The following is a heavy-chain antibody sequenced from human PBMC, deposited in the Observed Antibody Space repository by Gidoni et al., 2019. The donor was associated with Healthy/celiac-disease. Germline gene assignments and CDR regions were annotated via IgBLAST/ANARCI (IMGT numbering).Heavy chain of an antibody. J-gene: IGHJ4*02. CDR3: AKDHYRTAVDRSQGFYY. Sequence: EVQLLESGGGLVQPGGSLRLSCAASGFTFSSDAMSWVRQAPGKGLEWVSAISGSGGSTYYADSVKGRFTISRDNSKNTLYLQMNSLRAEDTAVYYCAKDHYRTAVDRSQGFYYWGQGTLVTVSS. V-gene: IGHV3-23*01. CDR2: ISGSGGST. CDR1: GFTFSSDA. D-gene: IGHD6-19*01.